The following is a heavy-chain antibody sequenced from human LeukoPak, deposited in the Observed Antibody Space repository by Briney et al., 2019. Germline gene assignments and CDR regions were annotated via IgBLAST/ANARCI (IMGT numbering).Heavy chain of an antibody. CDR2: IYYSGST. V-gene: IGHV4-39*01. CDR1: GGSISSSSYY. Sequence: SETLSLTCTVSGGSISSSSYYWGWIRQPPGKGLEWIGSIYYSGSTYYNPSLKSRVTISVDTSKNQFSLKLSSVTAADTAVYYCARAAALWFTDLLLWGQTTLVTVSS. CDR3: ARAAALWFTDLLL. J-gene: IGHJ4*02. D-gene: IGHD3-10*01.